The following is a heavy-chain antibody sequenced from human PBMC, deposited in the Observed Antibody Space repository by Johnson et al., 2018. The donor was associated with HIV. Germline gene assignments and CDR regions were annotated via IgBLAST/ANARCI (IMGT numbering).Heavy chain of an antibody. CDR2: INCKTGGGTT. V-gene: IGHV3-15*01. J-gene: IGHJ3*02. CDR3: SMCITMILVVSTDAFDI. CDR1: GFTFSTYG. Sequence: EVQLVESGGGVVQPGRSLRLSCAASGFTFSTYGMHWVRQAPGKGLEWVGRINCKTGGGTTAYAAPVQVSITISRDDYNNTLYLQMNSLQTEDTVVYYCSMCITMILVVSTDAFDIWGQGTMVTVSS. D-gene: IGHD3-22*01.